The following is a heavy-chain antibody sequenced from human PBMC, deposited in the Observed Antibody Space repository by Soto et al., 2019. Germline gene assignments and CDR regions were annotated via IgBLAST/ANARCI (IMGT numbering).Heavy chain of an antibody. CDR2: IYYSGST. J-gene: IGHJ4*02. Sequence: PSETLSLTCTVSGGSISSGGYYWSWIRQHPGKGLEWIGYIYYSGSTYYNPSLKSRVTISVDTSKNQFSLKLSSVTAADTAVYYCARAFWSIADQGGYVLFDYWGQGTLVTVSS. D-gene: IGHD6-6*01. CDR3: ARAFWSIADQGGYVLFDY. CDR1: GGSISSGGYY. V-gene: IGHV4-31*03.